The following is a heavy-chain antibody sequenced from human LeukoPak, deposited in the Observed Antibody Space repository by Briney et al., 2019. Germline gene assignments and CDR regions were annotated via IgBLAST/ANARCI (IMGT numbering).Heavy chain of an antibody. CDR2: ISSSSSYI. CDR3: ARGTMFPYYFDY. Sequence: PGGSLRLSCAASGFKFSSYSMKWVRQAPGKGLECVSFISSSSSYIYYAASSKGRFTISRDNAKNSLYLQMNSLRAEDTAVYYCARGTMFPYYFDYWGQGTLVTVSS. D-gene: IGHD3-10*02. J-gene: IGHJ4*02. CDR1: GFKFSSYS. V-gene: IGHV3-21*01.